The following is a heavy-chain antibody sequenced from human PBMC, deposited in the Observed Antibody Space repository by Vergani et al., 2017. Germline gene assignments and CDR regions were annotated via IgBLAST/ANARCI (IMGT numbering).Heavy chain of an antibody. Sequence: EVQLVESGGGLVKTGGSLRLSCAASGFTFSSYWMSWVRQAPGKGLEWVANIKQDGSEQYYVDSVKGRFTIYRDNAQNSLYLQMNSLRAEYTVVYYCARDEVRGHSSSWYFTRDLWYFDFWGQGTLVTVSS. D-gene: IGHD6-13*01. CDR3: ARDEVRGHSSSWYFTRDLWYFDF. CDR2: IKQDGSEQ. V-gene: IGHV3-7*01. J-gene: IGHJ4*02. CDR1: GFTFSSYW.